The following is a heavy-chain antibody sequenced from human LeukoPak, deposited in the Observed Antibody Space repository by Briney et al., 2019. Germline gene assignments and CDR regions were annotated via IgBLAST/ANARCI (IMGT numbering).Heavy chain of an antibody. CDR1: GFDFSSYG. CDR2: ISNDESKK. J-gene: IGHJ4*02. CDR3: AKDRYSYAFEYFES. V-gene: IGHV3-30*18. D-gene: IGHD5-18*01. Sequence: GGSLRLSCAASGFDFSSYGMHWVRQAPGKGLEWVAVISNDESKKYYADSVKGRFTISRDNSKNTLSLQVSSLRAEDTAVYYCAKDRYSYAFEYFESWGQGTLVTVSS.